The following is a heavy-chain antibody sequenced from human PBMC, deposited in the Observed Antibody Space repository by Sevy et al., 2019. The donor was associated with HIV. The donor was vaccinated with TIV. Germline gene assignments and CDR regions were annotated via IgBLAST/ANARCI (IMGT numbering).Heavy chain of an antibody. CDR2: IRSKDYGGAT. Sequence: GGSLILSCTGSGFTFGDYAMSWFRQAPGMGLEWVGFIRSKDYGGATEYAASVKGRFTISRDDSKSIADLQMNSLKTEDTAVYYCTRGYYYDSSRYSDYWGQGTLVTVSS. CDR3: TRGYYYDSSRYSDY. D-gene: IGHD3-22*01. V-gene: IGHV3-49*03. J-gene: IGHJ4*02. CDR1: GFTFGDYA.